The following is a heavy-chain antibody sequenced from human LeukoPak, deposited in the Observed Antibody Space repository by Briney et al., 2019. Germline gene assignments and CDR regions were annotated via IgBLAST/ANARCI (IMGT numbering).Heavy chain of an antibody. D-gene: IGHD2-2*01. CDR2: ISSSSSYI. CDR3: ARAYLRRGYCSSTSCYGWDY. J-gene: IGHJ4*02. V-gene: IGHV3-21*01. Sequence: GGSLRLSCAASGFTFSNAWMSWVRQAPGKGLEWVSSISSSSSYIYYADSVKGRFTISRDNAKNSLYLQMNSLRAEDTAVYYCARAYLRRGYCSSTSCYGWDYWGQGTLVTVSS. CDR1: GFTFSNAW.